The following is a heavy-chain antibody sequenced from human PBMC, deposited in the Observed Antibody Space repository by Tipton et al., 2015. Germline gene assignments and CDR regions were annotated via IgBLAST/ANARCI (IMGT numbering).Heavy chain of an antibody. CDR2: IYPADSDT. J-gene: IGHJ3*02. D-gene: IGHD2-2*02. V-gene: IGHV5-51*01. Sequence: QLVQSGAEVRKPGESLKISCNGSGYSFTSYWIGWVRQMPGKGLEWMGIIYPADSDTRYSPSFQGQVTISADNSINTAYLQWSSLKASDTAIYYCARPSDTLSPYAFDIWGQGTLVTVSS. CDR3: ARPSDTLSPYAFDI. CDR1: GYSFTSYW.